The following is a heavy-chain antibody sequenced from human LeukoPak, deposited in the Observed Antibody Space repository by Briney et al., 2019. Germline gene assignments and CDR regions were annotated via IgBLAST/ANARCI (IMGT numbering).Heavy chain of an antibody. Sequence: GGSLRLSCAASGFTFSSYGMNWVRQAPGKGLEWVSYISSSSSTIYYADSVKGRFTISRDNAKNSLYLQMNSLRAEDTAVYYCARDLGSGSYSDWFDPWGQGTLVTVSS. CDR2: ISSSSSTI. CDR1: GFTFSSYG. D-gene: IGHD1-26*01. CDR3: ARDLGSGSYSDWFDP. V-gene: IGHV3-48*04. J-gene: IGHJ5*02.